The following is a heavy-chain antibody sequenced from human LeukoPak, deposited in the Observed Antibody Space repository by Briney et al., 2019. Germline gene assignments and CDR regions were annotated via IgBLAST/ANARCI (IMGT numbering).Heavy chain of an antibody. CDR1: GSPSNKFS. Sequence: GGPLSPSCAPPGSPSNKFSMNGSRKPPGKGLEWASPITSSSSYIYYADSVKGRFTISRDNTKNSLYLQMNSLRAEDTAVYYCARDRWVGATTIDYWGQGTLVTVSS. V-gene: IGHV3-21*01. CDR2: ITSSSSYI. J-gene: IGHJ4*02. D-gene: IGHD1-26*01. CDR3: ARDRWVGATTIDY.